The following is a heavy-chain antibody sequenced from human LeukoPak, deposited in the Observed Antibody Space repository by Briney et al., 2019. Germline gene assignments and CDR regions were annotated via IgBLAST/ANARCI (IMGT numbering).Heavy chain of an antibody. Sequence: GGSLRLSCAASGFTFSSYDMHWVRQATGKRLEWVSAIGTAGDTYYPGSVKGRFTISRENAKNSLYLQMDSLRAEDTAVYYCARVKRYYFDFWGQGTRVTVSS. V-gene: IGHV3-13*01. J-gene: IGHJ4*02. CDR1: GFTFSSYD. D-gene: IGHD5-24*01. CDR3: ARVKRYYFDF. CDR2: IGTAGDT.